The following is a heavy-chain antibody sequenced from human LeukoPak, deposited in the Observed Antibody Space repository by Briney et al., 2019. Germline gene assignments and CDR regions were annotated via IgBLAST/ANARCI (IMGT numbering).Heavy chain of an antibody. CDR1: GGSISGYY. Sequence: SETLSLTCTVSGGSISGYYWSWIRQPPGKGLEWIGYIYYSGSTNYKPSLESRVTISVDTSKDQFSLKLSSVTAADTAVYYCARHLTAAAAGTFDIWGQGTMVTVSS. CDR2: IYYSGST. CDR3: ARHLTAAAAGTFDI. J-gene: IGHJ3*02. V-gene: IGHV4-59*08. D-gene: IGHD6-13*01.